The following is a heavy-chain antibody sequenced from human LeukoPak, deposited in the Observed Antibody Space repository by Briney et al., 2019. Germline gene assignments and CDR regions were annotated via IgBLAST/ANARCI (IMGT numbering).Heavy chain of an antibody. V-gene: IGHV3-7*03. CDR3: ARDLNWPGP. CDR2: IKPDGSEG. J-gene: IGHJ5*02. CDR1: QFTFSDSY. Sequence: PGGSLRLSCAASQFTFSDSYMVWVRQGPGKGLEWVAAIKPDGSEGFYVDSVKGRFTISRDNAKKSLYLQMSSLRVEDTAVYYCARDLNWPGPWGQGALVTVSS.